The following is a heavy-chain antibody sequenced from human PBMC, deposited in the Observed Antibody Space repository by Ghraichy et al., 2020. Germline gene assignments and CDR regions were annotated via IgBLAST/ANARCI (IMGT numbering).Heavy chain of an antibody. D-gene: IGHD3-10*01. CDR3: ARHGVTMVRGVIRVSWFDP. V-gene: IGHV4-39*01. CDR1: GGSISSSSYY. J-gene: IGHJ5*02. Sequence: SETLSLTCTVSGGSISSSSYYWGWIRQPPGKGLEWIGSIYYSGSTYYNPSLKSRVTISVDTSKNQFSLKLSSVTAADTAVYYCARHGVTMVRGVIRVSWFDPWGQGTLVTVSS. CDR2: IYYSGST.